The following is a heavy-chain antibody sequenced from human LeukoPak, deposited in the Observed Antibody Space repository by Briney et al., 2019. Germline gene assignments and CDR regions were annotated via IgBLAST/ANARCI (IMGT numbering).Heavy chain of an antibody. CDR3: ARGYPFWSGYSHHYYYYYMDV. CDR1: VGSFSGYY. V-gene: IGHV4-34*01. D-gene: IGHD3-3*01. Sequence: SETLSLTCAVYVGSFSGYYWSWIRQPPGRGLEWIGEINHSGSTNSNPSLKSRVTVSIDTSKNQFSLKLSSVTAADTAVYYCARGYPFWSGYSHHYYYYYMDVWGKGTTVTVSS. J-gene: IGHJ6*03. CDR2: INHSGST.